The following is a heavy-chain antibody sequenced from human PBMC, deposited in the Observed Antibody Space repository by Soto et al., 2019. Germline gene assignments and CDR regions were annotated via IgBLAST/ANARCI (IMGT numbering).Heavy chain of an antibody. CDR2: IYYTGGT. CDR1: GGSISSYY. J-gene: IGHJ4*02. D-gene: IGHD3-16*01. Sequence: SETLSLTCTVSGGSISSYYWSWVRQPPWKGLEWIGYIYYTGGTNYNPSLKSRVTMSVDTSKNQFSLNLSSVTAADTAVYYCARSRLWLDYWGPGTLVTVSS. CDR3: ARSRLWLDY. V-gene: IGHV4-59*01.